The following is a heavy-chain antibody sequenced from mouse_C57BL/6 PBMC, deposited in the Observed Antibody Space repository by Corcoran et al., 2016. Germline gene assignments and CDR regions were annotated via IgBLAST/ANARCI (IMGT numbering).Heavy chain of an antibody. Sequence: EVQLQQSGPELVKPGASVKISCKASGYTFTDYYMNWVKQSHGKSLEWIGDINPNNGGTSYNQKFKGKATLTVDKSSSTAYMELRSLTSEDSAVYYCARTGDPRYFDVWGTGTTVTVSS. V-gene: IGHV1-26*01. CDR3: ARTGDPRYFDV. J-gene: IGHJ1*03. CDR1: GYTFTDYY. CDR2: INPNNGGT.